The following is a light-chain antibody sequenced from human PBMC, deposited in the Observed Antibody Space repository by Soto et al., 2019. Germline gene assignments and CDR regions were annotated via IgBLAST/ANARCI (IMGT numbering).Light chain of an antibody. CDR1: SSDVGGYNF. V-gene: IGLV2-11*01. CDR3: CSYAGTFSLYV. J-gene: IGLJ1*01. CDR2: DVN. Sequence: QSALTQPRSVSGSPGQSVTISCTGTSSDVGGYNFVSWYQQHPGKAPKLMIYDVNKRPSGVPGRFSGSKSGNTASLTISGLQAEDVSDYYGCSYAGTFSLYVFVT.